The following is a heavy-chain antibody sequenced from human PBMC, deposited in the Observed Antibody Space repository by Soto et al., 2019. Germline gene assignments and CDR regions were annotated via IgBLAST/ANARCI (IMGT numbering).Heavy chain of an antibody. CDR1: GFTFSSYA. J-gene: IGHJ4*02. Sequence: EVQLLESGGGLVQPGGSLRLSCAASGFTFSSYAMSWVRQAPGKGLEWVSAISGSGGSTYYADSVKGRFTISRDNYKNMLYLQMNSLRAEDTAGYYCAKDSSNYVSYYFDYWGQGTLVTVSS. CDR3: AKDSSNYVSYYFDY. V-gene: IGHV3-23*01. CDR2: ISGSGGST. D-gene: IGHD4-4*01.